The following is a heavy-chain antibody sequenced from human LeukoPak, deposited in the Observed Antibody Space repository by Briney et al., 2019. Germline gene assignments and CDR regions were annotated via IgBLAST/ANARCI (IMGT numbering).Heavy chain of an antibody. D-gene: IGHD6-19*01. CDR1: GFTFSSYG. Sequence: GGSLRLSCAASGFTFSSYGMTWVRQAPGRGLEWVSSIRPSGDNTYYGDSVKGRFTISRDNAKNSVYLQMNNMRADDTAVYYCARVAVWHWFDPWGQGTLVSVSS. J-gene: IGHJ5*02. CDR3: ARVAVWHWFDP. CDR2: IRPSGDNT. V-gene: IGHV3-23*01.